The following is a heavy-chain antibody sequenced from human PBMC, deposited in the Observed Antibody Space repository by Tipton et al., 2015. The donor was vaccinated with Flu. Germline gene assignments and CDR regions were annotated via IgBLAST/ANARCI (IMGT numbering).Heavy chain of an antibody. CDR2: TYPGDSET. CDR1: GYNFSTYW. D-gene: IGHD3-10*01. CDR3: ARYESGVDLFTKSGLDY. Sequence: QLVQSGAEVKKPGESLKISCKASGYNFSTYWIGWVRQMPGKGLQWMGITYPGDSETRYSPSFEGQVTISADKSLSTAHLQWASLKASDTAKYYCARYESGVDLFTKSGLDYWGQGAQVTVSA. J-gene: IGHJ4*02. V-gene: IGHV5-51*01.